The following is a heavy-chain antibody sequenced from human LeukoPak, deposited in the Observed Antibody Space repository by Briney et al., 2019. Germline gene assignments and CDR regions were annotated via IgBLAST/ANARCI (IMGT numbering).Heavy chain of an antibody. Sequence: GGSLRLSCAASGFSFSSYAMSWVRQAPGKGLEWVSAISGSGGSTYYADSVKGRFTISRDNSKNTLYLQMNSLRAEDTAVYYCAKDINWNDGFDYWGQGTLVTVSS. CDR2: ISGSGGST. CDR1: GFSFSSYA. CDR3: AKDINWNDGFDY. J-gene: IGHJ4*02. V-gene: IGHV3-23*01. D-gene: IGHD1-1*01.